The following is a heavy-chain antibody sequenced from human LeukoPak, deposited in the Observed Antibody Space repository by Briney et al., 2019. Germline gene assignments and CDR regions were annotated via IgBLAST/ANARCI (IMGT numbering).Heavy chain of an antibody. V-gene: IGHV3-69-1*02. CDR1: GFLFSDFIDHT. CDR2: ISSSTSI. J-gene: IGHJ4*02. CDR3: AREFSVVGNFDY. D-gene: IGHD2-21*01. Sequence: PGGSLRLSCADSGFLFSDFIDHTMVWVRQAPGKGLEWVPYISSSTSISYADSVRGRFSISRDNAQRSLYLHMNSLRDEDTAVYYCAREFSVVGNFDYWGQGTLVIVSS.